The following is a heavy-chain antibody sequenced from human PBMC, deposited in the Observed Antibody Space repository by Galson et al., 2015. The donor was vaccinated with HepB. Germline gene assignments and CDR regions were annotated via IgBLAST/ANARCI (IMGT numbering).Heavy chain of an antibody. CDR2: IWYDGSNK. CDR3: ARDYYDSSGTRPPWFDP. CDR1: GFTFSSYG. V-gene: IGHV3-33*01. Sequence: SLRLSCAASGFTFSSYGMHWVRQAPGKGLEWVAVIWYDGSNKYYADSVKGRFTISRDNSKNTLYLQMNSLRAEDTAVYYCARDYYDSSGTRPPWFDPWGQGTLVTVSS. J-gene: IGHJ5*02. D-gene: IGHD3-22*01.